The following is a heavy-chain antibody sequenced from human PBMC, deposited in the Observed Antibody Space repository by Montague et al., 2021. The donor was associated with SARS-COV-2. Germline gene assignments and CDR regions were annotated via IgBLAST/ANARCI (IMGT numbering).Heavy chain of an antibody. Sequence: SETLSLTCTVSGGSVSSATYYWSWIRQPPGKGLEWIEYINYSGSTGYNPSLKSRVTISVDMSKNQFSLKLNSVTAADTAVYYCASSGGYYYYYQGVDVWGQGTTVTVSS. D-gene: IGHD3-10*01. CDR1: GGSVSSATYY. V-gene: IGHV4-61*01. J-gene: IGHJ6*02. CDR2: INYSGST. CDR3: ASSGGYYYYYQGVDV.